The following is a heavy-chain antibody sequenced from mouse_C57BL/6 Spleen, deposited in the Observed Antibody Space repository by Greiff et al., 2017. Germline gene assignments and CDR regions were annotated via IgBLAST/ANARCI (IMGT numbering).Heavy chain of an antibody. CDR1: GYTFTSYG. Sequence: QVQLQQSGAELARPGASVKLSCKASGYTFTSYGISWVQQSTGQGLEWIGEIYPSSGNTYYNEKLKGKATLTADKSSSTAYMELRSLTSEDSAVYFCARGDYGSSYESYYFDYWGQGTTFTVSS. J-gene: IGHJ2*01. V-gene: IGHV1-81*01. CDR3: ARGDYGSSYESYYFDY. CDR2: IYPSSGNT. D-gene: IGHD1-1*01.